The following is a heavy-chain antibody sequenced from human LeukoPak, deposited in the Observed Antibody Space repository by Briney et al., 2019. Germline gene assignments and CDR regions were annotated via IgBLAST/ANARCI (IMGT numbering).Heavy chain of an antibody. CDR1: GGSLTSYY. V-gene: IGHV4-59*08. CDR3: ARHYYGSGSYYNFDY. CDR2: IYYSGST. Sequence: PPETLSLTCTVSGGSLTSYYRSWVRQPPGTGLEWIWYIYYSGSTNYTPSLTSRVTISVDTSKNQFSLKLSSVTAADTAVYYCARHYYGSGSYYNFDYWGQGTLVTVSS. D-gene: IGHD3-10*01. J-gene: IGHJ4*02.